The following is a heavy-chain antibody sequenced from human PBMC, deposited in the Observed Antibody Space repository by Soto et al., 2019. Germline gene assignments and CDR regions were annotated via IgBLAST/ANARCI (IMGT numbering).Heavy chain of an antibody. Sequence: PGGSLRLSCAASRFSFSAYAMTWVRQAPWKGLEWVSGISGSGETTYYAVSVEGRFRISRDNAQNTLYLQMSSLRAEDTAVYYCAKILLPRPLIANDAFDIWGQGTVVTVSS. CDR1: RFSFSAYA. V-gene: IGHV3-23*01. CDR3: AKILLPRPLIANDAFDI. CDR2: ISGSGETT. D-gene: IGHD3-22*01. J-gene: IGHJ3*02.